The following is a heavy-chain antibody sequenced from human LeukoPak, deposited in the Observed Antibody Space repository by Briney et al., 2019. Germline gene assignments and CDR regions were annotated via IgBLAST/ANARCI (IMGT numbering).Heavy chain of an antibody. CDR1: GFTFSSYA. Sequence: GGSLRLSCAASGFTFSSYAMSWVRQAPGKGLEWVSAISGNGGSTYYADSVKGRFTISRDNSKNTLYLQMNSLRAEDTAVYYCAKHGLPLVVISAPLDYWGQGTLVTVAS. CDR2: ISGNGGST. D-gene: IGHD2-15*01. V-gene: IGHV3-23*01. J-gene: IGHJ4*02. CDR3: AKHGLPLVVISAPLDY.